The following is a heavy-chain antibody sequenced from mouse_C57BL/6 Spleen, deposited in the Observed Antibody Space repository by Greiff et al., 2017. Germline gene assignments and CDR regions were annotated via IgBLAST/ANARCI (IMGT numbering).Heavy chain of an antibody. D-gene: IGHD2-1*01. Sequence: VQLKQPGAELVNPGASVKLSSKASAYTFTSYWMPWVKQRPGQGLEWIGMIHPESGSTNSNEKFKSKATLPVDKSSSTAYMQLSSLTSEDSAVYYGASPLATMVARFAYWGQGTLVTVSA. V-gene: IGHV1-64*01. CDR3: ASPLATMVARFAY. J-gene: IGHJ3*01. CDR1: AYTFTSYW. CDR2: IHPESGST.